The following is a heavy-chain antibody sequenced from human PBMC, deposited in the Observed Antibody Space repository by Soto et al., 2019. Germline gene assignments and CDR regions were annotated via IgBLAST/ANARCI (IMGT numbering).Heavy chain of an antibody. D-gene: IGHD2-2*01. CDR1: GGSISSYY. CDR2: IYYSGNT. J-gene: IGHJ6*02. V-gene: IGHV4-59*01. Sequence: PSETLSLTCVVSGGSISSYYWSWIRQPPGRGLECIGYIYYSGNTKYNPSFESRVTISVDMSKNQFSLKLRSVTAADTAVYYCARAQNAYTYHYYGLDVWGQGTTVTVSS. CDR3: ARAQNAYTYHYYGLDV.